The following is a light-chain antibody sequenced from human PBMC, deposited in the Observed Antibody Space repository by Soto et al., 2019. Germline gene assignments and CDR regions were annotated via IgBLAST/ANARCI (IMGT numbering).Light chain of an antibody. J-gene: IGLJ3*02. CDR3: QSYDSSLSGWV. CDR1: SSNIGAGYD. Sequence: QSVLTQPPSVSGAPGQRVTISCTGSSSNIGAGYDVHWYQQLPGTAPKLLIYGNSNRPSGVPDRFSGSKSGTSASLAITGLQAEDVAYYYCQSYDSSLSGWVFGGGTKLTVL. V-gene: IGLV1-40*01. CDR2: GNS.